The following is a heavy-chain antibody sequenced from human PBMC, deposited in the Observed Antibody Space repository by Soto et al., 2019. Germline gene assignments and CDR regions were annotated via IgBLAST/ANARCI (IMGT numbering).Heavy chain of an antibody. D-gene: IGHD4-17*01. CDR3: ATLPAYGDYVLLSGVDY. CDR2: INPNSGGT. CDR1: GYTFTGYY. Sequence: ASVKVSCKASGYTFTGYYMHWVRQAPGQGLEWMGWINPNSGGTNYAQKFQGRVTMTRDTSISTAYMELSRLRSDDTAVYYCATLPAYGDYVLLSGVDYWGQGTLVTVYS. J-gene: IGHJ4*02. V-gene: IGHV1-2*02.